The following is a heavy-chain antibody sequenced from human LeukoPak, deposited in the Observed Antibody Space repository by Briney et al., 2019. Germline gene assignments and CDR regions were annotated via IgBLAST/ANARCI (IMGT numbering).Heavy chain of an antibody. V-gene: IGHV3-21*01. CDR3: ARDSSYGSNFDHFDY. J-gene: IGHJ4*02. D-gene: IGHD4/OR15-4a*01. Sequence: GGSLRLSCAASGFTFSSYSMNWVRQAPGKGLEWVSSISSSSSYIYYADSVKGRFTISRDNAKNSLYLQMNSLRAEDMAVYYCARDSSYGSNFDHFDYWGQGTLVTVSS. CDR2: ISSSSSYI. CDR1: GFTFSSYS.